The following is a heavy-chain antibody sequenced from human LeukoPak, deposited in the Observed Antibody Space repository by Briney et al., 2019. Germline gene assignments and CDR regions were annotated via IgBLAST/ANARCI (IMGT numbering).Heavy chain of an antibody. J-gene: IGHJ3*02. D-gene: IGHD2-2*02. Sequence: SQTLSLTCTVSGGSISSGDYYWSWIRQPPGKGLEWIGYIYYSGSTYYNPSLKSRVTISVDTSKNQFSLKLSSVTAADTAVYYCARVDCSSTSCYTGDAFDIWGQGTMVTVSS. CDR3: ARVDCSSTSCYTGDAFDI. CDR2: IYYSGST. CDR1: GGSISSGDYY. V-gene: IGHV4-30-4*08.